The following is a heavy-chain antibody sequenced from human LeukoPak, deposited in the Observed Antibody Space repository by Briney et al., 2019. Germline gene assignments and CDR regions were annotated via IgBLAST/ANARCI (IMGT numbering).Heavy chain of an antibody. CDR1: GFTFSSYS. V-gene: IGHV3-21*01. CDR2: ISSSSSYI. Sequence: GGSLRLSCAASGFTFSSYSMNWVRQAPGKGLEWVSSISSSSSYIYYADSVKGRFTISRDNAKNTLYLQMNSLRAEDTAVYFCARDSDNYFDYWGQGTLVTVSS. J-gene: IGHJ4*02. CDR3: ARDSDNYFDY.